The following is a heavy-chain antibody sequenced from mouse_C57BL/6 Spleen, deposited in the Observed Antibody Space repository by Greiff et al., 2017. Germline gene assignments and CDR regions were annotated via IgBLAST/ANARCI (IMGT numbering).Heavy chain of an antibody. Sequence: QVQLKQPGAELVRPGSSVKLSCKASGYTFTSYWMHWVKQRPIQGLEWIGNIDPSDSETHYNQKFKDKATLTVDKSSSTAYMQLSSLTSEDSAVYYCAREGVITAVDRYFDVWGTGTTVTVSS. V-gene: IGHV1-52*01. CDR1: GYTFTSYW. CDR3: AREGVITAVDRYFDV. J-gene: IGHJ1*03. CDR2: IDPSDSET. D-gene: IGHD1-1*01.